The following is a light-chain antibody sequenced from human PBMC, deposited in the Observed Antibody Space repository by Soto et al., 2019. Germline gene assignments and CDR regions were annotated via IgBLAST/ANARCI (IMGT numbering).Light chain of an antibody. J-gene: IGLJ3*02. V-gene: IGLV2-14*01. CDR1: SSDIGEYNY. CDR3: SSYTRTTTWV. CDR2: EVT. Sequence: QSALTQPASLSGSPGQSITISCTGTSSDIGEYNYVSWYQHHPGKAPKLIIYEVTNRPSGTSDRFSGSKSGNTASLTISGLQADDEADYYCSSYTRTTTWVFGGGTKVTVL.